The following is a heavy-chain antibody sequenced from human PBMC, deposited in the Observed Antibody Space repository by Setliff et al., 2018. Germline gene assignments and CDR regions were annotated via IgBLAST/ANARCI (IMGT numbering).Heavy chain of an antibody. J-gene: IGHJ4*02. CDR3: ARLRSSVRALQPFDY. CDR2: IYYSGST. CDR1: GDSMSFSY. V-gene: IGHV4-59*08. Sequence: SETLSLTCSVSGDSMSFSYWSWIRQPPGKGLEWIGYIYYSGSTDSHPSLKSRVSISIDTSKNQFSLKLSSVTAADTAVYYCARLRSSVRALQPFDYWGQGTLVTVSS. D-gene: IGHD3-10*01.